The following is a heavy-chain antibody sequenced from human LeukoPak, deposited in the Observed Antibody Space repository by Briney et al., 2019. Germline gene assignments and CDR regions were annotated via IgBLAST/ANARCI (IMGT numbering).Heavy chain of an antibody. CDR3: AIDYYASGNYYNGPHN. Sequence: ASVKVSCKVSVYTLTELSMHWVRQAPGKGLEWMGGFDPDDGEALYAQQFQGRVTMTEDTSTDTVYMELSSLRSEDTAVYYCAIDYYASGNYYNGPHNWGPGTLVTVSS. D-gene: IGHD3-10*01. CDR1: VYTLTELS. CDR2: FDPDDGEA. J-gene: IGHJ4*02. V-gene: IGHV1-24*01.